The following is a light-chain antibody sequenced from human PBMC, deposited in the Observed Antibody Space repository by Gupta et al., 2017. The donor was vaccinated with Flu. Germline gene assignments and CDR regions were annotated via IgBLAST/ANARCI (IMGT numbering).Light chain of an antibody. V-gene: IGLV3-19*01. CDR3: YSRDSSGSHLGV. CDR1: SRRRHY. Sequence: SELTPDPAVPVALGQTVSITCQGDSRRRHYANWYQLQPGQPPVLIIYGENNQPSEIRDRFSGSRSGNTASWTITGAPGEDEDDYYCYSRDSSGSHLGVFGGGTKLTVL. CDR2: GEN. J-gene: IGLJ3*02.